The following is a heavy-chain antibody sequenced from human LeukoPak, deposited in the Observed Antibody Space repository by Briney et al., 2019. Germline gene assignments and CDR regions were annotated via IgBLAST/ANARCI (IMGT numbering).Heavy chain of an antibody. V-gene: IGHV3-30*04. CDR1: GFTFSSYT. J-gene: IGHJ4*02. CDR2: ISFDGSNK. CDR3: ARATNYYYDTSGYAPDFDF. D-gene: IGHD3-22*01. Sequence: GGSLRLSCVASGFTFSSYTIHWVRQAPGKGLEWVALISFDGSNKYHADSVKGRFTISRDNSQNTLFLQMNSLRAEDSALYYCARATNYYYDTSGYAPDFDFWGQGTLVTVSS.